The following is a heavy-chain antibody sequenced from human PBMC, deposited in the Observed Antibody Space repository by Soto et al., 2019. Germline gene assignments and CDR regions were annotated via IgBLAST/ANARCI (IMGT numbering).Heavy chain of an antibody. CDR3: ARDRSSIAARYFDY. CDR2: ISYDGSNK. D-gene: IGHD6-6*01. V-gene: IGHV3-30-3*01. CDR1: GFTFSSYA. Sequence: GGSLRLSCAASGFTFSSYAMHWVRQAPGKGLEWVAVISYDGSNKYYADSVKGRFTISRDNSKNTLYLQMNSLRAEDTAVYYCARDRSSIAARYFDYWGQGTLVTVSS. J-gene: IGHJ4*02.